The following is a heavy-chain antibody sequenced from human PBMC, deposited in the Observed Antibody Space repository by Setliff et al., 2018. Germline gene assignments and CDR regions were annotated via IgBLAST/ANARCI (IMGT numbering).Heavy chain of an antibody. J-gene: IGHJ3*02. V-gene: IGHV1-18*01. CDR3: AKRGYSHRWYDLGALDI. D-gene: IGHD6-13*01. CDR2: ITNYNGKT. CDR1: GLTFTTFS. Sequence: ASVKVSCKASGLTFTTFSISWVRQAPGQGLEWMGWITNYNGKTDYAQKFQDRVILTTDTSTNTAYMELRSLGFDDTAVYFCAKRGYSHRWYDLGALDIWGQGTMVTVS.